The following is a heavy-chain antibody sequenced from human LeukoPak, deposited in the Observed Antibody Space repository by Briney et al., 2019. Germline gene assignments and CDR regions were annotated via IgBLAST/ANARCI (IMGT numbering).Heavy chain of an antibody. Sequence: SETLSLTCTVSGVSISSNCYWAWIRPPPRKGLEWIGNIFYSGSTHYNPSFKSRVTISVDTSKNPFSLKLNSFTAADTAVYYCARNISEVGAGRSRNWFDPWGQGTLVTVSS. V-gene: IGHV4-39*01. CDR3: ARNISEVGAGRSRNWFDP. D-gene: IGHD4/OR15-4a*01. J-gene: IGHJ5*02. CDR2: IFYSGST. CDR1: GVSISSNCY.